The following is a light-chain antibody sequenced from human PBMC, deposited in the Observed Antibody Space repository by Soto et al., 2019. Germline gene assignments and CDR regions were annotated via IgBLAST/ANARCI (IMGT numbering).Light chain of an antibody. CDR2: GAS. V-gene: IGKV3-20*01. CDR1: QYVTSFY. CDR3: QQYGNSPWT. J-gene: IGKJ1*01. Sequence: EIVLTQSPGTLSLSPGERATLSCRASQYVTSFYLAWYQQKPGQAPRLLIYGASSRATGIPDRFSGSGSGTDFTLTISRLEPADLAVYYGQQYGNSPWTFGQGTKVEIK.